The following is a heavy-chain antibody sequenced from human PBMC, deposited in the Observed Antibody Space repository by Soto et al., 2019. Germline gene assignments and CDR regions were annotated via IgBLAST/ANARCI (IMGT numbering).Heavy chain of an antibody. CDR2: IYYSGST. J-gene: IGHJ4*02. CDR3: ASARYDSSGYYFHYFDY. D-gene: IGHD3-22*01. Sequence: PSETLSLTCTVSGGSISSGDYYWSWIRQPPGKGLEWIGYIYYSGSTYYNPSLKSRVTISVDTSKNQFSLKLSSVTAADTAVYYCASARYDSSGYYFHYFDYWGQGTLVTVSS. CDR1: GGSISSGDYY. V-gene: IGHV4-30-4*01.